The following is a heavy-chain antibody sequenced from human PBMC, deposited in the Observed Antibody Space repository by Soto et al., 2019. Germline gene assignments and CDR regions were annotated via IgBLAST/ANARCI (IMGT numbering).Heavy chain of an antibody. V-gene: IGHV1-69*01. Sequence: QVQLVQSGAEVKKPGSSVKVSCKASGGTFSSYAISWVRQAPGQGLEWMGGIIPIFGTANYAQKFQGRVTITADESTSTAYVGWGSLSSEDTAVYYCGEDGGGWLATAFNIWAKGTMVTVS. CDR2: IIPIFGTA. CDR1: GGTFSSYA. D-gene: IGHD2-15*01. J-gene: IGHJ3*02. CDR3: GEDGGGWLATAFNI.